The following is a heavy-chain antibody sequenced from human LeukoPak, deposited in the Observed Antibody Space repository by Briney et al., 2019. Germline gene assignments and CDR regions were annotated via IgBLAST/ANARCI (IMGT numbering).Heavy chain of an antibody. V-gene: IGHV3-7*03. CDR2: IKQDGSEK. CDR1: GFTFSSYW. CDR3: AKDNRGMGSGWPFDY. J-gene: IGHJ4*02. D-gene: IGHD6-19*01. Sequence: GGSLRLSCAASGFTFSSYWMSWVRQAPGKGLEWVANIKQDGSEKYYVDSVKGRFTISRDNAKNSLYLQMNSLRAEDTAVYYCAKDNRGMGSGWPFDYWGQGTLVTVSS.